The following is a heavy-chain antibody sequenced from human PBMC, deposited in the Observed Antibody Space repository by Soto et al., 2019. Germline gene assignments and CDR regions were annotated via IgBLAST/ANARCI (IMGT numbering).Heavy chain of an antibody. V-gene: IGHV5-10-1*01. D-gene: IGHD4-4*01. CDR1: GYSFTSYW. J-gene: IGHJ6*02. Sequence: GESLKISCKGSGYSFTSYWISWVRQMPGKGLEWMGRIDPSDSYTNYSPSFQGHVTISADKSISTAYLQWSSLKASDTAMYYCASAETTVTFPYYYYGTDVWGQGTTVTVSS. CDR3: ASAETTVTFPYYYYGTDV. CDR2: IDPSDSYT.